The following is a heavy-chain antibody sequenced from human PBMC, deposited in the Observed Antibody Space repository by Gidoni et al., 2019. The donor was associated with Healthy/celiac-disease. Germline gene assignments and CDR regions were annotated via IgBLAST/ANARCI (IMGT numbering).Heavy chain of an antibody. Sequence: EVQLVESAGGLVQPGRSLRLSCAASGFTFDDYAMTWVRQAPGKGLELVSGISWNSGSIGYADSVKGRVTIARDNAKNSLYLQMNSLSAEDTALYYCAKVNDYGDYFNSYFDYWGQGTLVTVSS. J-gene: IGHJ4*02. V-gene: IGHV3-9*01. CDR2: ISWNSGSI. CDR3: AKVNDYGDYFNSYFDY. CDR1: GFTFDDYA. D-gene: IGHD4-17*01.